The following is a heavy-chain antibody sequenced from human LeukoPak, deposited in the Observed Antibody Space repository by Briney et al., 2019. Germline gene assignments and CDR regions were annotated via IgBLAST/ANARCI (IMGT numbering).Heavy chain of an antibody. V-gene: IGHV3-7*01. CDR1: GFTFSSYW. Sequence: GGSLRLSCAASGFTFSSYWMSWIRQAPGKGPEWVAHIKQDASQEYHVDSVKGRFTISRDNAKNSLYLQMNSLRAEDTAVYYCARGVVYPAWSGPHWSDYWGQGALVTVSS. D-gene: IGHD3-3*01. J-gene: IGHJ4*02. CDR2: IKQDASQE. CDR3: ARGVVYPAWSGPHWSDY.